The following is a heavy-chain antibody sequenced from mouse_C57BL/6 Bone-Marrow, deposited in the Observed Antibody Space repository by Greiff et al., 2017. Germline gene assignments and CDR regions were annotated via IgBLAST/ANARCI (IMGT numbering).Heavy chain of an antibody. V-gene: IGHV5-12*01. CDR2: ISNGGGST. Sequence: EVKLVESGGGLVQPGGSLKLSCAASGFTFSDYYMYWVRQTPEKRLEWVAYISNGGGSTYYPDTVKGRFTISRDNAKNTLYLQMSRLKSEDTAMYYCARKYYYGSRVWYFDVWGTGTTVTVSS. J-gene: IGHJ1*03. CDR3: ARKYYYGSRVWYFDV. CDR1: GFTFSDYY. D-gene: IGHD1-1*01.